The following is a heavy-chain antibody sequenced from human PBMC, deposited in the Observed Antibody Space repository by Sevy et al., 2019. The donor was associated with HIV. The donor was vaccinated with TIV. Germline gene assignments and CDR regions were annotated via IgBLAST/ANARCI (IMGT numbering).Heavy chain of an antibody. V-gene: IGHV3-30*02. CDR2: IQYDGSNK. D-gene: IGHD2-21*01. CDR1: GFSFSSYG. CDR3: VKEGGGEGGDH. J-gene: IGHJ4*02. Sequence: GGSLISCAASGFSFSSYGMHWVRQAPGKGLEWMSYIQYDGSNKDYADSVKGRFTISRDNSKNTLYLQMNSLRVEDTAVFYCVKEGGGEGGDHWGQGTLVTVSS.